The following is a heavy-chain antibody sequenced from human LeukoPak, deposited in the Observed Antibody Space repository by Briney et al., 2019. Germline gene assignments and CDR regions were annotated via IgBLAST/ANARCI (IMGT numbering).Heavy chain of an antibody. CDR1: GFTFSSYG. V-gene: IGHV3-30*02. J-gene: IGHJ4*02. CDR2: IRYDGSNE. D-gene: IGHD3-10*01. Sequence: GGSLRLSCAASGFTFSSYGMHWVRQAPGKGLEWVAFIRYDGSNEYYADSVKGRFTISRDNSKNTLYLQMNSLRVEDTAVYYCAKDQPPYYYDSGSYSDLDYWGQGTLVTVSS. CDR3: AKDQPPYYYDSGSYSDLDY.